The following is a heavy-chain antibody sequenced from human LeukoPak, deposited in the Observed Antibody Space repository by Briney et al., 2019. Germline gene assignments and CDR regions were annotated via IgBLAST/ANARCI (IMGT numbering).Heavy chain of an antibody. Sequence: GASVKVSCKASGFTFTSSAMQWVRQARGQRLEWIGWIVVGSGNTNYAQKFQERVTITRDMSTSTAYMELSSLRSEDTAVYYCAAEKLRFLVWLSLAGGFDPWGQGNLVTVSS. D-gene: IGHD3-3*01. J-gene: IGHJ5*02. CDR3: AAEKLRFLVWLSLAGGFDP. CDR1: GFTFTSSA. CDR2: IVVGSGNT. V-gene: IGHV1-58*02.